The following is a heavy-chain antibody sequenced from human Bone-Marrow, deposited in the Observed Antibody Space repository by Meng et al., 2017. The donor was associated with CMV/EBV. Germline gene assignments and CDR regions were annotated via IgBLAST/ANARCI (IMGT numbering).Heavy chain of an antibody. V-gene: IGHV1-8*01. J-gene: IGHJ3*02. CDR1: GYTFTSYD. CDR3: AKNVGATTDDAFDI. CDR2: MNPNIGNT. Sequence: ASVKVSCKPSGYTFTSYDINWVRQATGQGLEWMGWMNPNIGNTGYAQKFQGRVTMTRDTSISTAYMELSSLRSEDTAMYYCAKNVGATTDDAFDIWGQGTMVTVSS. D-gene: IGHD1-26*01.